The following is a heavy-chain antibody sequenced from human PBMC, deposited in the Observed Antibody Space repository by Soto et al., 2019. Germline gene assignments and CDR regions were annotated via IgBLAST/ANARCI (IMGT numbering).Heavy chain of an antibody. J-gene: IGHJ4*02. CDR3: ACHSVHSSGFTDY. D-gene: IGHD6-19*01. V-gene: IGHV4-39*01. CDR2: IYYSGST. CDR1: GGSISSSSYY. Sequence: QLQLQESGPGLVKPSETLSLTCTVSGGSISSSSYYWGWIRQPPGKGLEWIGSIYYSGSTYYNPSLASRVPITVHTSTDQSSRKLSSVPAAVTAVYYSACHSVHSSGFTDYWGQGTLVTVSS.